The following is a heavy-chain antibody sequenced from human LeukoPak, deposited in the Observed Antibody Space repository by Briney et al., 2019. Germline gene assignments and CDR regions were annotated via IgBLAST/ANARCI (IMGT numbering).Heavy chain of an antibody. V-gene: IGHV4-38-2*02. D-gene: IGHD5-24*01. CDR3: AREKEGWLTTHYFDY. Sequence: SETLSLTCTVSGYSISSGYYWGWIRQPPGKGLEWIGSIYHSGSTYYNPSLKSRVTISVDTSKNQFSLKLSSVTAADTAVYYCAREKEGWLTTHYFDYWGQGTLVTVSS. CDR2: IYHSGST. J-gene: IGHJ4*02. CDR1: GYSISSGYY.